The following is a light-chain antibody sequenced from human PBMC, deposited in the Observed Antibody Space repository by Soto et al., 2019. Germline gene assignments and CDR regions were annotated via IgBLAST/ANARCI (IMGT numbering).Light chain of an antibody. CDR3: QQYGDSPFT. CDR1: QSVSTNY. Sequence: EIVLTQSPGTLSLSPXXXATLSCRASQSVSTNYLAWYQQRPGQTPRLLIYGASTRATGIPDRFSGSGSGTDFTLTISRLEPEDFAVFYCQQYGDSPFTFGPGTKVDIK. J-gene: IGKJ3*01. V-gene: IGKV3-20*01. CDR2: GAS.